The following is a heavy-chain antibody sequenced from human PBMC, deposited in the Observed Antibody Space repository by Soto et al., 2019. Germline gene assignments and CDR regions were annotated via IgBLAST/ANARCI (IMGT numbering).Heavy chain of an antibody. J-gene: IGHJ4*02. V-gene: IGHV3-74*01. CDR1: GFTFSSYW. CDR3: ARVFSDIVVVVATTGGWGDETCDY. Sequence: EVQLVESGGGLVQPGGSLRLSCAASGFTFSSYWMHWVRQAPGKGLVWVSRINSDGSSTSYADSVKGRFTISRDNAKNRLKLKMNSMRAEDTAVNYCARVFSDIVVVVATTGGWGDETCDYWGQGTLVT. D-gene: IGHD2-15*01. CDR2: INSDGSST.